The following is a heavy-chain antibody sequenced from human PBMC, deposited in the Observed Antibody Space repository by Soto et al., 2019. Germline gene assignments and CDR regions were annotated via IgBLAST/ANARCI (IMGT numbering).Heavy chain of an antibody. Sequence: PXGSLILSCLASGFTFSRYGMHWVRQAPGKGLEWVAVIWNDGSKQVYDDSVKGRFTISRDNSKNTLYLEMDSLRDEDTSVYYCARDDDYEANAIDLWGQGTLVTVSS. V-gene: IGHV3-33*01. J-gene: IGHJ5*02. D-gene: IGHD4-17*01. CDR2: IWNDGSKQ. CDR1: GFTFSRYG. CDR3: ARDDDYEANAIDL.